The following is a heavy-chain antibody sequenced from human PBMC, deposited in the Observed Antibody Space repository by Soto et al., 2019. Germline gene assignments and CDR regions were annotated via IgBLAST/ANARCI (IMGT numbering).Heavy chain of an antibody. Sequence: QVQLVESGGGVVQPGRSLRLSCAASGFTFSSYAMHWVRQAPGKGLERVAGISCDGSNKYYEDSVKGRFTISRDNSKSTLYLQMNSLRAEDTAVYYCARDQGLDYYFDDWGQVTLVTASS. CDR3: ARDQGLDYYFDD. D-gene: IGHD6-19*01. V-gene: IGHV3-30-3*01. CDR2: ISCDGSNK. CDR1: GFTFSSYA. J-gene: IGHJ4*02.